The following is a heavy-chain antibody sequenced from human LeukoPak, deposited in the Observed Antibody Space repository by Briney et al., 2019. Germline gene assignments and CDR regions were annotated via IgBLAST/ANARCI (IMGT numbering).Heavy chain of an antibody. V-gene: IGHV3-23*01. J-gene: IGHJ4*02. CDR1: GFTFSSYA. Sequence: GGSRRLSCAASGFTFSSYAMSWVRQAPGKGLEWVSAISGSGGSTYYADSVKGRFTISRDNSKNTLYLQMNSLRAEDTAVYYCAKDSTEEGGYVISEYWGQGTLVTVSS. CDR2: ISGSGGST. D-gene: IGHD5-12*01. CDR3: AKDSTEEGGYVISEY.